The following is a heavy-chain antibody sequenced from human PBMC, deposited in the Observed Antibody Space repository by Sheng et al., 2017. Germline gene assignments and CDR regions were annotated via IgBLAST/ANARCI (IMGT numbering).Heavy chain of an antibody. CDR1: GYTFTDYH. Sequence: QVQVVQSGAEVRKPGASVKVSCKASGYTFTDYHMHWVRQAPGQGLEWMGWINPNSGGTNYAQKFQDRVTMTRDTSISTAYMELRRLRSDDTAVYYCATLLSSGGDYWGQGTLVTVSS. CDR3: ATLLSSGGDY. D-gene: IGHD3-10*01. V-gene: IGHV1-2*02. CDR2: INPNSGGT. J-gene: IGHJ4*02.